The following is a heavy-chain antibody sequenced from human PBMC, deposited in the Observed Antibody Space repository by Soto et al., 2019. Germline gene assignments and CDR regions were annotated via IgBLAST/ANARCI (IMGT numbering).Heavy chain of an antibody. Sequence: PGRSLRLPCSVSRFTFSSYAISCVRQAPGKGVEWVSAINGSGGSTYYADSVKGRFTISRDNSKNTLYLQMNSLRAEDTAVYYCAKDLTESHRDWAAWGQGTLVTVSS. CDR1: RFTFSSYA. CDR2: INGSGGST. J-gene: IGHJ5*02. V-gene: IGHV3-23*01. CDR3: AKDLTESHRDWAA. D-gene: IGHD3-9*01.